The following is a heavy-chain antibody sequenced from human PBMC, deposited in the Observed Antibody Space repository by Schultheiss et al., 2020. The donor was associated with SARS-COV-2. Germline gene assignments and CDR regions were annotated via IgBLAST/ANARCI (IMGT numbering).Heavy chain of an antibody. CDR1: GGSISSSSYY. CDR3: ARGSAGYDY. J-gene: IGHJ4*02. V-gene: IGHV4-61*05. Sequence: SETLSLTCTVSGGSISSSSYYWGWIRQPPGKGLEWIGYIYSSGITNYNPSLKSRVTISVDTSKNQFSLKLSSVTAADTAVYYCARGSAGYDYWGQGTLVTVSS. D-gene: IGHD5-12*01. CDR2: IYSSGIT.